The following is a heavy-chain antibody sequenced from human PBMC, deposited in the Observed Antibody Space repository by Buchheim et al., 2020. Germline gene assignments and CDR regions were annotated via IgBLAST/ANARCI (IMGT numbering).Heavy chain of an antibody. CDR2: IDPSDSYT. CDR1: GYSFTSYW. D-gene: IGHD6-6*01. J-gene: IGHJ6*02. Sequence: EVQLVQSGAEVKKPGESLRISCKGSGYSFTSYWISWVRQMPGKGLEWMGRIDPSDSYTNYSPSFQGHVTISPDNPHSPPYPQWSSLKASDTAMYYCARLGQLHFYYYGMDVWGQGTT. V-gene: IGHV5-10-1*01. CDR3: ARLGQLHFYYYGMDV.